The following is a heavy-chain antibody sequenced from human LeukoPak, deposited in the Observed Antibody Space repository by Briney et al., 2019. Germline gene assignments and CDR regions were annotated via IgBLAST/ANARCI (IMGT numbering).Heavy chain of an antibody. J-gene: IGHJ3*02. D-gene: IGHD6-13*01. CDR3: ARASYSSSWYGDDAFDI. Sequence: PSETLSLTCTVSGGSISSYYWSWIRQPAGKVLEWNGRIYTSGSTNYNPSLKSRVTMSVDTSKNQFSLKLSSVTAADTAVYYCARASYSSSWYGDDAFDIWGQGTMVTVSS. CDR1: GGSISSYY. V-gene: IGHV4-4*07. CDR2: IYTSGST.